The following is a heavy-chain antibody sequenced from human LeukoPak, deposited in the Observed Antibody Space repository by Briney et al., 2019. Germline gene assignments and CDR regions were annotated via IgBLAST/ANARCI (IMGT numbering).Heavy chain of an antibody. CDR2: ISYTGSA. CDR1: GGSISGYY. Sequence: PSETLSLTCTVSGGSISGYYWNWIRQPPGKGLEWIGYISYTGSADYNPSLKSRVTISVDTSKNQFSLKVTSLTAADTAVYYCARDKQPGDYWGQGTLVTVYS. J-gene: IGHJ4*02. D-gene: IGHD5-18*01. V-gene: IGHV4-59*01. CDR3: ARDKQPGDY.